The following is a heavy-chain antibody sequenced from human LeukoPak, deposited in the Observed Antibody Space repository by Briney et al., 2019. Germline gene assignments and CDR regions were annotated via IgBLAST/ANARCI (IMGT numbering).Heavy chain of an antibody. CDR2: ISSSSSYI. V-gene: IGHV3-21*01. D-gene: IGHD3-22*01. CDR1: GFTFSSYS. CDR3: ARGQRYYDSSDY. Sequence: GGSLRLSCAASGFTFSSYSMTWVRQAPGKGLEWVSSISSSSSYIYYADSVKGRFTISRDNAKNSLYLQMSSLRAEDTAVYYCARGQRYYDSSDYWGQGTLVTVSS. J-gene: IGHJ4*02.